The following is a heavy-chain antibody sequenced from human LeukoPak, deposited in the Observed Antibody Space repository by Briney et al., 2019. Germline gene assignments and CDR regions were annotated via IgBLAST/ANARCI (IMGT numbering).Heavy chain of an antibody. CDR1: GFPFRSHW. Sequence: GGSLRLSCAASGFPFRSHWMHWVRQVPGKGLVWVSRISTDGPTTNYADSVKGRFTISSDNAKDTLYLQLYSLRAEDTAIYYCARSLGYSSGGWGQGTLVTVSS. J-gene: IGHJ4*02. CDR2: ISTDGPTT. V-gene: IGHV3-74*01. D-gene: IGHD2-15*01. CDR3: ARSLGYSSGG.